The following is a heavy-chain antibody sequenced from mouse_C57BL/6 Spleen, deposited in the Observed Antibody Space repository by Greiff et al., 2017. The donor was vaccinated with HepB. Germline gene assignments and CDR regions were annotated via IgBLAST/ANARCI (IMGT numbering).Heavy chain of an antibody. Sequence: VKLQQPGAELVKPGASVKLSCKASGYTFTSYWMQWVKQRPGQGLEWIGEIDPSDRYTNYKQKLKGKATLTVDTSSSTAYMQLSSLISEDYAFYYCVRRMVPAWFAYWGQGTLVTVSA. J-gene: IGHJ3*01. V-gene: IGHV1-50*01. CDR2: IDPSDRYT. CDR3: VRRMVPAWFAY. CDR1: GYTFTSYW. D-gene: IGHD2-2*01.